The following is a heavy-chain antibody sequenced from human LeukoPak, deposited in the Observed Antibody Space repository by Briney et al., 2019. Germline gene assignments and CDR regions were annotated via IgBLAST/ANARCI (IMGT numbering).Heavy chain of an antibody. J-gene: IGHJ4*02. Sequence: GGSLRLSCAASEFSVGSNYMTWVRQAPGKGLEWVSLIYSGGSTYYADSVKGRFTISRDNSKNTLYLQMNSLRAEDTAVYYCARDRLVRGDSDYWGQGTLVTVSS. CDR3: ARDRLVRGDSDY. CDR2: IYSGGST. D-gene: IGHD3-10*01. V-gene: IGHV3-66*01. CDR1: EFSVGSNY.